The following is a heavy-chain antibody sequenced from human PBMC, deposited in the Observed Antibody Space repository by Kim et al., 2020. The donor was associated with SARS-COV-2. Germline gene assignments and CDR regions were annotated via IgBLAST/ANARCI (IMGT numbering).Heavy chain of an antibody. Sequence: GGSLRLSCAASGFTFDDYAIQWVRQAPGKGLEWVSLISRDGGKKKYADSVKGRFTISRDNSKKSVYLQMNSLRSEDTALYYCVRGQQWLIKNWGQGTQVTVSS. CDR3: VRGQQWLIKN. CDR2: ISRDGGKK. V-gene: IGHV3-43*02. D-gene: IGHD6-19*01. J-gene: IGHJ4*02. CDR1: GFTFDDYA.